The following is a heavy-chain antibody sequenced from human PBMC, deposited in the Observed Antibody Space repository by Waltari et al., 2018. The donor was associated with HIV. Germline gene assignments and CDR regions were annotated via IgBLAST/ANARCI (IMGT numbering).Heavy chain of an antibody. CDR1: GFPFGGYV. CDR2: IRSKAYGGTT. CDR3: TRDGLYYDFWSGYPGY. J-gene: IGHJ4*02. Sequence: EVQLVESGGGLVQPGRSLRLSCTASGFPFGGYVMSWFRQAPGKGLEWVGFIRSKAYGGTTEYAASVKGRFTISRDDSKSIAYLQMNSLKTEDTAVYYCTRDGLYYDFWSGYPGYWGQGTLVTVSS. D-gene: IGHD3-3*01. V-gene: IGHV3-49*03.